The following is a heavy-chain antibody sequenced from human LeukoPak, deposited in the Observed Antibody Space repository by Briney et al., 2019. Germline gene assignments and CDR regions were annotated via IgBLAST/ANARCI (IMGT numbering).Heavy chain of an antibody. CDR2: TYSGGST. Sequence: GGSLRLSCAASGFTVSSNYMSWVRQAPGKGLEWVSVTYSGGSTFYADSVKGRFTISRDNSKNTLYLQMNSLSAEDTAVYYCARGRYCSGGSCTYYYYYGMDVWGQGTTVTVSS. CDR3: ARGRYCSGGSCTYYYYYGMDV. V-gene: IGHV3-53*01. J-gene: IGHJ6*02. D-gene: IGHD2-15*01. CDR1: GFTVSSNY.